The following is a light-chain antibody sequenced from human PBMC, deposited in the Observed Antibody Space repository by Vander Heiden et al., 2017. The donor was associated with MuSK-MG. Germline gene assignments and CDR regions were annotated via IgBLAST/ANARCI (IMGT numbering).Light chain of an antibody. CDR2: QAS. CDR3: QQYKSNSVT. V-gene: IGKV1-5*03. CDR1: QSASKW. J-gene: IGKJ2*01. Sequence: DIQLTQSPSVLSASVGDRVTITCRSSQSASKWLAWYQQKPGRAPKLLIHQASSLENGVPSRFSGSGSGTEFTLTITGLQPDDFATYYCQQYKSNSVTFGQGTKLEIK.